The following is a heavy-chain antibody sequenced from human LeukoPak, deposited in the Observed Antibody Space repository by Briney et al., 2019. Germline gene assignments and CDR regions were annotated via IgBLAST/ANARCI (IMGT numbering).Heavy chain of an antibody. CDR2: ISWNSGSI. D-gene: IGHD4-17*01. CDR1: GFTFDDYA. V-gene: IGHV3-9*01. J-gene: IGHJ4*02. Sequence: GGSLRLSCAASGFTFDDYAMHWVRQAPGKGLEWVSGISWNSGSIGYADSVKGRFTISRDNAKNSLYLQMNSLKTEDTALYYCSTVLTVTTGYWGQGTVVTVSS. CDR3: STVLTVTTGY.